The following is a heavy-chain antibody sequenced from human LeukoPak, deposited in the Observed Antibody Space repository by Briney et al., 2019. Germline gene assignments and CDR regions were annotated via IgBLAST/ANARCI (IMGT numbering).Heavy chain of an antibody. CDR2: INQDESKK. CDR1: GSTFSNDW. CDR3: ARDHAYRADY. V-gene: IGHV3-7*01. Sequence: PGGSLRLSCAASGSTFSNDWMCWVRQAPGKGLEWVANINQDESKKYYADSVKGRFTISRDNAKNSLYLQMSSLTAEDTAIYYCARDHAYRADYWGQGTLVTVSS. D-gene: IGHD2-2*01. J-gene: IGHJ4*02.